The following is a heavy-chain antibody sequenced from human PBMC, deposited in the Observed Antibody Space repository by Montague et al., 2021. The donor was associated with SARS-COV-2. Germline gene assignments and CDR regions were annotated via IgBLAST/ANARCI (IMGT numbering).Heavy chain of an antibody. CDR2: TYYRSQWYN. D-gene: IGHD2-15*01. J-gene: IGHJ5*02. V-gene: IGHV6-1*01. Sequence: CAISGDSVSSNSAAWDWIRQSPSRGLEWLGRTYYRSQWYNDYAVSVGSRIAINPDTSKNHFSLQLDSVTPEDTAVYYCARSQHCGGGRCYSIAWFDPWGQGTLVIVSS. CDR1: GDSVSSNSAA. CDR3: ARSQHCGGGRCYSIAWFDP.